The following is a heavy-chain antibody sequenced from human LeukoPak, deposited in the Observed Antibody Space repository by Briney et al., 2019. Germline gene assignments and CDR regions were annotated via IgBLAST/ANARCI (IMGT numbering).Heavy chain of an antibody. CDR1: GFTLRSYA. V-gene: IGHV3-30*01. D-gene: IGHD3-10*01. Sequence: PGGSLRLSCAASGFTLRSYAMHWVRQAPGKGLEWVASISYGEGSYKYYGDSVKRRLTIARDSSDNNLYLHMNSLTAEDTAVYYCARDLKSSAYSQGSGGSFDSWGQGTLDTVSS. CDR2: ISYGEGSYK. J-gene: IGHJ4*02. CDR3: ARDLKSSAYSQGSGGSFDS.